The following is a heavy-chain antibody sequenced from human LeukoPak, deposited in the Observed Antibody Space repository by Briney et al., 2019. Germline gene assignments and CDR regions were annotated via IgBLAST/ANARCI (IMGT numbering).Heavy chain of an antibody. Sequence: ASVKVSCKASGYTFTDYYIHWVRQAPGQGLEWMGRINLDSGGTNYAQKFQGRVTMTRDTSVSTAYMELSRLRSDDTAVYYCARDLSYCSGGSCLWGQGTLVTVSS. J-gene: IGHJ4*02. V-gene: IGHV1-2*06. CDR2: INLDSGGT. D-gene: IGHD2-15*01. CDR3: ARDLSYCSGGSCL. CDR1: GYTFTDYY.